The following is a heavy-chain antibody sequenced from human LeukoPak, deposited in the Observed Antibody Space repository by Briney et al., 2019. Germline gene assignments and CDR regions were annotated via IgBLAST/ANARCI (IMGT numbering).Heavy chain of an antibody. Sequence: ASVKVSCKASGYTFTGYYLHWVRQAPGQGLEWMGWINCNSGGTNYAQKFQGRVTMTRVTSISTVYMELSRLIFDDTAVYYCARDKATVTTPYFDYWGQGTQVTVSS. CDR2: INCNSGGT. CDR3: ARDKATVTTPYFDY. D-gene: IGHD4-17*01. J-gene: IGHJ4*02. V-gene: IGHV1-2*02. CDR1: GYTFTGYY.